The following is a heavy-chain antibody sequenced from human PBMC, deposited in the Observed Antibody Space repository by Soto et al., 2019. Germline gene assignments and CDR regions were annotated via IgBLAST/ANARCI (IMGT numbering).Heavy chain of an antibody. CDR1: GGSFSGYY. CDR3: ARTLTTGLRYYYYYYMDV. CDR2: INHSGST. V-gene: IGHV4-34*01. J-gene: IGHJ6*03. Sequence: SETLSLNCAVYGGSFSGYYWSWIRQPPGKGLEWIGEINHSGSTNYNPSLKSRVTISVDTSKNQFSLKLSSVTAADTALYYCARTLTTGLRYYYYYYMDVCGKGTTVTVSS. D-gene: IGHD1-26*01.